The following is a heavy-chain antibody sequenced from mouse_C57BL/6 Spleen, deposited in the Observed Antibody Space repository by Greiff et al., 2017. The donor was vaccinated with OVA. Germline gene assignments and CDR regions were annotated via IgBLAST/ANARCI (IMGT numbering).Heavy chain of an antibody. CDR1: GFTFSDYY. D-gene: IGHD1-1*01. CDR2: INYDGSST. V-gene: IGHV5-16*01. Sequence: EVQLVESEGGLVQPGSSMKLSCTASGFTFSDYYMAWVRQVPEKGLEWVANINYDGSSTYYLDSLKSRFIISRDNAKNILYLQMSSLKSEDTATYYCARDRGLYYGSSYDWYFDVWGTGTTVTVSS. J-gene: IGHJ1*03. CDR3: ARDRGLYYGSSYDWYFDV.